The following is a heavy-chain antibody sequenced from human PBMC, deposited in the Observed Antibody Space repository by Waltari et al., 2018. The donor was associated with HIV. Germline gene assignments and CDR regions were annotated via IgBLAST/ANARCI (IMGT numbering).Heavy chain of an antibody. Sequence: QVQLVQSGAEVKKPGASVKVSCKASGYAFTSSYIHWVRQAPGQGLEWMRIIHPDGGSTNYAQNFQGRVTMTRDPSTSTVYMDVRSLSSEDTAVYYCARDRTGNNAFDDWGQGTLVTVSS. CDR3: ARDRTGNNAFDD. D-gene: IGHD2-8*02. V-gene: IGHV1-46*01. J-gene: IGHJ4*02. CDR1: GYAFTSSY. CDR2: IHPDGGST.